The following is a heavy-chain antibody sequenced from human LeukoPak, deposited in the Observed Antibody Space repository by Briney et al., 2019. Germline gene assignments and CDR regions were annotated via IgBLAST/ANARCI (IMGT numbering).Heavy chain of an antibody. CDR3: ATLFLGC. CDR1: GVSISSYY. CDR2: IYYSGST. J-gene: IGHJ4*02. Sequence: SETLSLTCTVSGVSISSYYWSWIRQPPGKGLEWIGYIYYSGSTNYNPSLKSRVTISVDTSKNQFSLKLSSVTAADTAVYYCATLFLGCWGQGTLVTVSS. D-gene: IGHD7-27*01. V-gene: IGHV4-59*01.